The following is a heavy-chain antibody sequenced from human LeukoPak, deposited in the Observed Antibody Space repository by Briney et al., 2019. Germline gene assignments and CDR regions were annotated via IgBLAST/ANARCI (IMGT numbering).Heavy chain of an antibody. CDR3: ARDLPRGYSGYDRGLDY. CDR1: GFTFSSYA. Sequence: PGRSLRLSCAASGFTFSSYAMHWVRQAPGKGLEWVAVTSYDGSNKYYADSVKGRFTISRDNSKNTLYLQMNSLRAEDTAVYYCARDLPRGYSGYDRGLDYWGQGTLVTVSS. J-gene: IGHJ4*02. V-gene: IGHV3-30*04. CDR2: TSYDGSNK. D-gene: IGHD5-12*01.